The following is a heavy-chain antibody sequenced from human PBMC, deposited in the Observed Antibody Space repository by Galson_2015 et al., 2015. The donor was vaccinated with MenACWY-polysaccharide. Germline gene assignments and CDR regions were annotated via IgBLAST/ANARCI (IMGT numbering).Heavy chain of an antibody. CDR1: GFTVSSNY. V-gene: IGHV3-53*01. J-gene: IGHJ6*02. D-gene: IGHD3-3*01. Sequence: SLRLSCAASGFTVSSNYMSWVRQAPGKGLEWVSVIYSGGSTYYADSVKGRFTISRDNSKNTLYLQMNSLRAEDTAVYYCAKETGDFWSGYYRYYYYGMDVWGQGTTVTVSS. CDR2: IYSGGST. CDR3: AKETGDFWSGYYRYYYYGMDV.